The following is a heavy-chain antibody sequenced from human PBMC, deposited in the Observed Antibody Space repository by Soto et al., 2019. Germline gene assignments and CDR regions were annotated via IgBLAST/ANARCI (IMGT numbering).Heavy chain of an antibody. CDR2: IYYSGST. CDR1: GGSISSYY. V-gene: IGHV4-59*01. Sequence: SETLSLTCTVSGGSISSYYWSWIRQPQGKGLEWIGYIYYSGSTNYNPSLKSRVTISVDTSKNQFSLKLSSVTAADTAVYYCTRGTTIFGVVIGAFDIWGQGTMVT. J-gene: IGHJ3*02. D-gene: IGHD3-3*01. CDR3: TRGTTIFGVVIGAFDI.